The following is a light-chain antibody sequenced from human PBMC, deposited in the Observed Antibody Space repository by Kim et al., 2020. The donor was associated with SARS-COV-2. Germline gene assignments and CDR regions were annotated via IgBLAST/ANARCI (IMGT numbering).Light chain of an antibody. CDR3: LLYYGGVWV. CDR2: TAS. J-gene: IGLJ3*02. Sequence: AVVTQEPSLTVSPGGTVTLTCASNTGAVTSGYYPNWFQLKPGQAPRSMIHTASGRHSWTPARFSGSLLGGKAALTLSGVQPEDEAEYYCLLYYGGVWVFGGGTQLTVL. V-gene: IGLV7-43*01. CDR1: TGAVTSGYY.